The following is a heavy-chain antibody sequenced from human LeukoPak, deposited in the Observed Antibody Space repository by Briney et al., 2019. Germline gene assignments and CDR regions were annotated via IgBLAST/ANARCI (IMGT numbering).Heavy chain of an antibody. J-gene: IGHJ4*02. D-gene: IGHD2-15*01. CDR1: GFTFSSYS. CDR2: ISSSSRYI. CDR3: AREEWWPQDY. V-gene: IGHV3-21*01. Sequence: GGSLRLSCAASGFTFSSYSMNWVRQAPGKGLEWVSSISSSSRYIYYADSVKGRFTISRDNAKNSLYLQMNSLRAEDTAVYYCAREEWWPQDYWGQGTLVPVSS.